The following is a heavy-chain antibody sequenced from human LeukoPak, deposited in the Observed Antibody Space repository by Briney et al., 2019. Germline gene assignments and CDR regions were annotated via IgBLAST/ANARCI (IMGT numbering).Heavy chain of an antibody. Sequence: GGSLRLSCAASGFTFSSYEMNWVRQAPGKGLEWVSYISSSGSTIYYADSVKGRFTISRDNAKNSLYLQMNSLKTEDTAVYYCTTEGYGSGSYSLYYYYYYMDVWGKGTTVTVSS. V-gene: IGHV3-48*03. CDR2: ISSSGSTI. CDR3: TTEGYGSGSYSLYYYYYYMDV. D-gene: IGHD3-10*01. CDR1: GFTFSSYE. J-gene: IGHJ6*03.